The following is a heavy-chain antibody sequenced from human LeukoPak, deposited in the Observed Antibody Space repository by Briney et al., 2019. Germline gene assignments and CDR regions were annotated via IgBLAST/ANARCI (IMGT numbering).Heavy chain of an antibody. Sequence: PSETLSLTCAVYGGPFSGYYWSWIRQPPGKGLEWIGEINHSGSTNYNPSLKSRVTISVDTSKNQFSLKLSSVTAADTAVYYCARDGIVGAIEYCFDYWGQGTLVTVSS. CDR2: INHSGST. D-gene: IGHD1-26*01. V-gene: IGHV4-34*01. J-gene: IGHJ4*02. CDR1: GGPFSGYY. CDR3: ARDGIVGAIEYCFDY.